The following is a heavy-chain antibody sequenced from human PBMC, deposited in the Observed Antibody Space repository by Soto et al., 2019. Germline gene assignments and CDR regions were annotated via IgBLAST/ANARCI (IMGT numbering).Heavy chain of an antibody. CDR1: GYTFTTYD. V-gene: IGHV1-46*01. D-gene: IGHD6-13*01. Sequence: QVQVVQSGAEVKKPGASVRVSCKASGYTFTTYDIHWVRQAPGLGREWMGIITPGGGITSYAQKVKGRSTMTRDTATSTVYMELSSLRSEDTAMYYCSKALSELVPRYFDSWGQGTLVTVSS. CDR2: ITPGGGIT. J-gene: IGHJ4*02. CDR3: SKALSELVPRYFDS.